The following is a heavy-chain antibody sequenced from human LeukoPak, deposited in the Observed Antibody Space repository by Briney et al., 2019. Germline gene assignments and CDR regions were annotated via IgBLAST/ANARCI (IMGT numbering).Heavy chain of an antibody. CDR2: INTNTGNP. D-gene: IGHD2-15*01. V-gene: IGHV7-4-1*02. CDR3: ARNRISHHMDV. J-gene: IGHJ6*03. Sequence: ASVKVSCKASGYTFTSYYMHWVRQAPGQGLEWMGWINTNTGNPTYAQGFTGRFVFSLDTSVSTAYLQISSLKAEDTAVYFCARNRISHHMDVWGKGTTVTVSS. CDR1: GYTFTSYY.